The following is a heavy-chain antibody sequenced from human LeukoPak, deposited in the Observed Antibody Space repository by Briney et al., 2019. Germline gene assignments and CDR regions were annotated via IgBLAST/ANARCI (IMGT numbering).Heavy chain of an antibody. CDR3: ARWYYDSSPTAHFDY. CDR2: IYYSGST. Sequence: PSETLSLTCTVSGGSISSYYWSWIRQPPGKGLEWIGYIYYSGSTNYNPSLKSRVAISVDTSKNQFSLKLSSVTAADTAVYYCARWYYDSSPTAHFDYWGQGTLVTVSS. D-gene: IGHD3-22*01. CDR1: GGSISSYY. V-gene: IGHV4-59*08. J-gene: IGHJ4*02.